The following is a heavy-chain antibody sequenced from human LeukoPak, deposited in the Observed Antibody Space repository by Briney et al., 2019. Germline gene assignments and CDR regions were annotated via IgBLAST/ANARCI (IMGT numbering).Heavy chain of an antibody. D-gene: IGHD3-22*01. CDR3: AREGTQMVIN. V-gene: IGHV3-7*03. J-gene: IGHJ4*02. Sequence: PGGSLRLSCAASGFTFSDTLMTWVRQAPGKGLEWVATIKPDGSEKYYVDSVRGRFTISRVNAENSLYLQMNSLRAEDTAVYYCAREGTQMVINWGQGTLVTVSS. CDR1: GFTFSDTL. CDR2: IKPDGSEK.